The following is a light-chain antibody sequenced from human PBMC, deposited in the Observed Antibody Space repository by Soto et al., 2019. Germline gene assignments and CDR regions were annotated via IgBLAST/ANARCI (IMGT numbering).Light chain of an antibody. Sequence: DIVMTQSPDSLAVSLGERATINCKPSQSVLYSSNNKNYLAWYQQKPGQPPKLLIYWASTRASGVPDRFSGSGSGTDFTLTISSQQAEDVAVYYCQQYYNTPITFGQGTRLEIK. CDR2: WAS. CDR1: QSVLYSSNNKNY. V-gene: IGKV4-1*01. CDR3: QQYYNTPIT. J-gene: IGKJ5*01.